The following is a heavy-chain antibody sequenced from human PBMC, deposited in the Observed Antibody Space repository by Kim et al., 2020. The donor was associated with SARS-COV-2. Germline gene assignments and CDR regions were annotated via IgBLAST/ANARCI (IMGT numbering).Heavy chain of an antibody. D-gene: IGHD3-22*01. Sequence: YVDSVKGRFTISRDNAKNSLYLQMNSLRAEDTAVYYCARDLYYYDSSGYRWGQGTLVTVSS. CDR3: ARDLYYYDSSGYR. V-gene: IGHV3-7*01. J-gene: IGHJ4*02.